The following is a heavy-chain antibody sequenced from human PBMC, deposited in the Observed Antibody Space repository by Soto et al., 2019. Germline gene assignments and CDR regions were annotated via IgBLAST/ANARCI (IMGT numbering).Heavy chain of an antibody. CDR2: SRDKGNSYST. J-gene: IGHJ4*02. V-gene: IGHV3-72*01. CDR3: ARSIPGTTSFDS. CDR1: GFSFSDYY. D-gene: IGHD1-7*01. Sequence: EVHLVESGGGLVQPGGSLRLSCADSGFSFSDYYIDWVRQAPGKGLEWVGRSRDKGNSYSTDYAAAVKGRFTVSRDTSKNSLYLQMNSLKADDTALYYCARSIPGTTSFDSWGQGTLVTVSS.